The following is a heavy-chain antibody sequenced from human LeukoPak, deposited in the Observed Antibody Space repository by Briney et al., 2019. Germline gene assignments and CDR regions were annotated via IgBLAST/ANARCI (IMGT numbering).Heavy chain of an antibody. CDR2: IYYSGST. J-gene: IGHJ4*02. CDR1: GGSISSSSYY. CDR3: ASDSAHYFDY. Sequence: TASETLSLTCTVSGGSISSSSYYWGWIRQPPGKGLEWTGSIYYSGSTYYNPSLKSRVTISVDTSKNQFSLKLSSVTAADTAVYYCASDSAHYFDYWGQGTLVTVSS. V-gene: IGHV4-39*07.